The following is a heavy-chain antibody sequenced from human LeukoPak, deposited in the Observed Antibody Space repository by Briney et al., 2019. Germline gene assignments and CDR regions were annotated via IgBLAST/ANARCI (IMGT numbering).Heavy chain of an antibody. V-gene: IGHV4-39*01. CDR3: ARQGLHRIDY. D-gene: IGHD4-11*01. CDR2: IYYSGST. CDR1: GGSISSRSYY. J-gene: IGHJ4*02. Sequence: SETLSLTCSVSGGSISSRSYYWGWLRQPPGKGLEWLGSIYYSGSTYYNPSLKSRVTISVDTSKNQFSLKLSSVTAADTAVYYCARQGLHRIDYWGQGTLVTVSS.